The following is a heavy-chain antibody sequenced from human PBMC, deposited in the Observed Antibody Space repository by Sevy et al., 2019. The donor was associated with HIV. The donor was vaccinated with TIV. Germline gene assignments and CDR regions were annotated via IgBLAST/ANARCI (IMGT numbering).Heavy chain of an antibody. V-gene: IGHV3-53*01. CDR3: ARDTSWFGELSMGFDY. Sequence: GGSLRLSCAASGFTVSSNYMSWVRQAPGKGLEWVSAIYSGGSTYYADSVKGRFTISRDNSKNTLYLQMNSLRAEDTAVYYCARDTSWFGELSMGFDYWGQGTLVTVSS. D-gene: IGHD3-10*01. J-gene: IGHJ4*02. CDR2: IYSGGST. CDR1: GFTVSSNY.